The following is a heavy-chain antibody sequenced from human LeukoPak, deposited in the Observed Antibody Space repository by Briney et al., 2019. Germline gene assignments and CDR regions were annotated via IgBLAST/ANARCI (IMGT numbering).Heavy chain of an antibody. CDR3: ARAHSSSWTPFDY. CDR1: GGSISSGGYS. CDR2: IYHSGST. Sequence: SETLSLTCAVSGGSISSGGYSWSWIRQSPGKGLEWIGYIYHSGSTYYNPSLKSRVTISVDRSKNQFSLKLSSVTAADTAVYYCARAHSSSWTPFDYWGQGTLVTVSS. J-gene: IGHJ4*02. D-gene: IGHD6-13*01. V-gene: IGHV4-30-2*06.